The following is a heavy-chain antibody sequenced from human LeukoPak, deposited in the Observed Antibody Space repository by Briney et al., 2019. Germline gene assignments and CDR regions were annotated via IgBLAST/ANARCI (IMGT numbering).Heavy chain of an antibody. CDR1: GFTFSSYA. CDR2: ISGSGGST. D-gene: IGHD6-19*01. CDR3: AKRVAGTGFDY. Sequence: GGSLRLSCAASGFTFSSYAMSWVRQAPGKGLEWVSNISGSGGSTYYADSVKGRFTISRDNSKNTLYLQMNSLRADDTAVYYCAKRVAGTGFDYWGQGTLVTVSS. J-gene: IGHJ4*02. V-gene: IGHV3-23*01.